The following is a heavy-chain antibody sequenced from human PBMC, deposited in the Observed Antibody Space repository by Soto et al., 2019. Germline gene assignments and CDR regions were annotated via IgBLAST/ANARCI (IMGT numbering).Heavy chain of an antibody. CDR2: VFYNGVT. V-gene: IGHV4-30-4*01. CDR1: GGSISGNSYC. Sequence: PSETLSLTCTVSGGSISGNSYCWHWIRQSPGKGLEWIGYVFYNGVTYYNPSFESRLSISVDTSKNQFSLQLKSVTAADTAVYYCVRDNGGNSEFGYWGQGTLVTVSS. J-gene: IGHJ4*02. CDR3: VRDNGGNSEFGY. D-gene: IGHD2-21*02.